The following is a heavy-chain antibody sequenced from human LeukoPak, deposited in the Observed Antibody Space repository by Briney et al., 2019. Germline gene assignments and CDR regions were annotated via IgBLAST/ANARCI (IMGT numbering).Heavy chain of an antibody. J-gene: IGHJ5*02. D-gene: IGHD7-27*01. Sequence: GGSLRLSCAASGFTLSSYDMHWVRQVTGKGLEWVSAIDTAGDTFYPDSVKGRFTIYRESAKNSFYLQLDSLRAGDTAVYYCARSAPNWEYVSWGQRAPGTVSS. CDR1: GFTLSSYD. CDR3: ARSAPNWEYVS. CDR2: IDTAGDT. V-gene: IGHV3-13*04.